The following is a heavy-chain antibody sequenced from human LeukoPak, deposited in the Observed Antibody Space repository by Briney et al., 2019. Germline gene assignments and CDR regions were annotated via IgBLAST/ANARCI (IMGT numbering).Heavy chain of an antibody. CDR3: ARFSGSRIAAAGTGADY. Sequence: SETLSLTCTVSGGSISSYYWSWIRQPPGKGLEWIGYIYYSGSTNYNPSPKSRVTISVDTSKNQFSLKLSSVTAADTAVYYCARFSGSRIAAAGTGADYWGQGTLVTVSS. CDR2: IYYSGST. J-gene: IGHJ4*02. CDR1: GGSISSYY. D-gene: IGHD6-13*01. V-gene: IGHV4-59*01.